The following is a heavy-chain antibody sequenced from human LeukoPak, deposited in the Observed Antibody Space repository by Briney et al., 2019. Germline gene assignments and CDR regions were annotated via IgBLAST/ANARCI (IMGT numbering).Heavy chain of an antibody. Sequence: PSETLSLTCTVSGGSITSRSYYWGWIRQPPGKGLGWLGSIYYSGSTYDNPSFKSRVTISVDTSKNQFSLKVRSVTAADTAVYFCARAPRCYDDSGGYNNYYYCAMDVWGQGTTVTVSS. D-gene: IGHD3-22*01. V-gene: IGHV4-39*01. CDR2: IYYSGST. CDR3: ARAPRCYDDSGGYNNYYYCAMDV. J-gene: IGHJ6*02. CDR1: GGSITSRSYY.